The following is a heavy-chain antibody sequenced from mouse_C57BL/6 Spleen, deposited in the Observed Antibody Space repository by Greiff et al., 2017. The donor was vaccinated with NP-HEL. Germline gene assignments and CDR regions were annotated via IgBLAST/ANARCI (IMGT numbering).Heavy chain of an antibody. Sequence: EVQLVESGGGLVQPTGSLTLSCAASGFTFNTYAIYWVRQAPGGGLEWFARIRSKSSSNAKYFSDSVKDRFTITRADSQSMLYLQMNNLNTEATAMYYSERPAGSSCWFAYWGQGTPVTVSS. V-gene: IGHV10-3*01. CDR1: GFTFNTYA. CDR3: ERPAGSSCWFAY. CDR2: IRSKSSSNAK. J-gene: IGHJ3*01. D-gene: IGHD1-1*01.